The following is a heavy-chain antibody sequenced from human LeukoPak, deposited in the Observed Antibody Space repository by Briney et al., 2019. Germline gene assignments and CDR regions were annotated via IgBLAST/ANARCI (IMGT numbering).Heavy chain of an antibody. CDR2: ISISSSYI. D-gene: IGHD3-22*01. CDR3: ANLPSRGYDISGYYYGRKVY. Sequence: GGALRLSCAASGFTFRSYIMNWVREAPGKGLEWGSYISISSSYIYYADSVKGGFTIPKENPKTSLYLQMNSLRAETTVVYTCANLPSRGYDISGYYYGRKVYWGQGTLVTVSS. CDR1: GFTFRSYI. V-gene: IGHV3-21*01. J-gene: IGHJ4*02.